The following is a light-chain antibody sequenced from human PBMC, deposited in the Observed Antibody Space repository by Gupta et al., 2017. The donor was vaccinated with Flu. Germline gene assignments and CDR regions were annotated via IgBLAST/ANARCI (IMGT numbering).Light chain of an antibody. J-gene: IGKJ1*01. CDR2: GAS. Sequence: ERATLSCRASKSVSSSTLAWYQQKPGQAPRLLIYGASSRATDIPDRFSGSGSGTDFILTISRLEPEDFALYYCQQYGSSPPTFGQGTKVEIE. CDR1: KSVSSST. CDR3: QQYGSSPPT. V-gene: IGKV3-20*01.